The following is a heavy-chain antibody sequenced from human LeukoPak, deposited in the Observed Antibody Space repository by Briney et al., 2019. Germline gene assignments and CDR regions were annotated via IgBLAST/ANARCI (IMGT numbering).Heavy chain of an antibody. D-gene: IGHD2-2*01. J-gene: IGHJ1*01. V-gene: IGHV3-23*01. CDR3: TTVASWQFQH. CDR1: GLIFSSYA. CDR2: ISESGGST. Sequence: GGYLRLSCAASGLIFSSYAMSWVRQAPGKGLEWVPRISESGGSTYYADSAKGRFTISRDNSKNTLYLQMNSLKTEDTAVYYCTTVASWQFQHWGQGTLVTVSS.